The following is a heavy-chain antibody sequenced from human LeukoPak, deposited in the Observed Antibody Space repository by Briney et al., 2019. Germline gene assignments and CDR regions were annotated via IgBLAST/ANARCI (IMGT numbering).Heavy chain of an antibody. CDR2: MNPNSGNT. CDR3: ARGRTDSWSGIDYYYYMDV. D-gene: IGHD3-3*01. CDR1: GYTFTSYD. V-gene: IGHV1-8*03. J-gene: IGHJ6*03. Sequence: ASVKVSCKASGYTFTSYDINWVRQATGQGLEWMGWMNPNSGNTGYAQKFQGRVTITRNTSISTAYMELSSLRSEDTAVYYCARGRTDSWSGIDYYYYMDVWGKGTTVTVSS.